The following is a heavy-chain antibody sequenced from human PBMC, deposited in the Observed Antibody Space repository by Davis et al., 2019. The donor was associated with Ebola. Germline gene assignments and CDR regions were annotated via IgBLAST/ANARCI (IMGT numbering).Heavy chain of an antibody. CDR1: GFTFSSYG. CDR2: ISYDGSNK. V-gene: IGHV3-30*18. Sequence: PGGSLRLSCAASGFTFSSYGMHWVRQAPGKGLEWVAVISYDGSNKYYADSVKGRFTISRDNSKNTLYLQMNSLRAEDTAVYYCAKSQVGLTHDYVWGMDVWGQGTTVTVSS. CDR3: AKSQVGLTHDYVWGMDV. D-gene: IGHD3-16*01. J-gene: IGHJ6*02.